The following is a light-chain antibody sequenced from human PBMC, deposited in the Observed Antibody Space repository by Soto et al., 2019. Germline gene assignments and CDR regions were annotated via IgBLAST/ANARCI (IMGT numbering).Light chain of an antibody. CDR3: QQYGSTPLT. CDR2: DAS. V-gene: IGKV3-20*01. J-gene: IGKJ4*01. Sequence: EIVLTQSPGTLSLSPGERATLSCRASQSVGNNNLAWYQQKPGQAPRFLIYDASSRATGIPDRFSGSGSGTDFTLTISRLEPEDFAVYYFQQYGSTPLTFGGGTKLEIK. CDR1: QSVGNNN.